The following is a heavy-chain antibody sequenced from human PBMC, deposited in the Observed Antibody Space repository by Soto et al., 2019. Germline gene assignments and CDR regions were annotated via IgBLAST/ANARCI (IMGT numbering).Heavy chain of an antibody. V-gene: IGHV3-7*01. CDR3: ARDLTPEILPYYYDANDI. Sequence: EVQLVESGGGLVQPGGSLRLSCAASGFSISNYWMTWVRQAPGKGLEWVANIKEDGNEEYYVDSVKGRFTISRDNAKNSLYLQMYSLRAEDTAVYYCARDLTPEILPYYYDANDIWGQGTLVTVSS. J-gene: IGHJ3*02. CDR1: GFSISNYW. D-gene: IGHD3-22*01. CDR2: IKEDGNEE.